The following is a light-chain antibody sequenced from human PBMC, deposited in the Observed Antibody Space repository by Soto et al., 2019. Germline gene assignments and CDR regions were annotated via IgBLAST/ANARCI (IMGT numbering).Light chain of an antibody. CDR1: QSVSSSY. CDR2: GAS. CDR3: QQYGSSLLT. Sequence: EIVLTQSPGTLSLSPGERATLSCRASQSVSSSYLAWYQQKPGHAPRLLIYGASSRASVIPDMFSGRGAGKDFTLTISRLEPEDVAVYYCQQYGSSLLTFGQGTKVEIK. J-gene: IGKJ1*01. V-gene: IGKV3-20*01.